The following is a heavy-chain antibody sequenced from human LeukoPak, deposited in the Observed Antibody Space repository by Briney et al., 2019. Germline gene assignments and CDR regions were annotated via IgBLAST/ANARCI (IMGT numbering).Heavy chain of an antibody. V-gene: IGHV4-34*01. J-gene: IGHJ4*02. Sequence: PSETLSLTCAVYGGSFSGYYWSWIRQPPGKGLEWIGEINHSGSTNYNPSLKSRVTISVDTSKNHFSLILSSVTAADTAVYYCARGGDYYGSGIPFDYWGQGTLVSVSS. D-gene: IGHD3-10*01. CDR2: INHSGST. CDR1: GGSFSGYY. CDR3: ARGGDYYGSGIPFDY.